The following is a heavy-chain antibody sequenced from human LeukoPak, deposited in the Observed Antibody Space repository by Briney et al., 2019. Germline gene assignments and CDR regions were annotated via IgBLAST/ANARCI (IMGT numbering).Heavy chain of an antibody. V-gene: IGHV3-7*01. Sequence: GGSLILSCSASGFTFSSYWMSWGRQAPGKGLEGVANIKQDGREKYYVDSVKGRFTISRDNAKNSLYLQMNSLRAEDTAVYYCARDPRPNYYDRCFDYWGQGTLVTVSS. J-gene: IGHJ4*02. CDR3: ARDPRPNYYDRCFDY. D-gene: IGHD3-22*01. CDR1: GFTFSSYW. CDR2: IKQDGREK.